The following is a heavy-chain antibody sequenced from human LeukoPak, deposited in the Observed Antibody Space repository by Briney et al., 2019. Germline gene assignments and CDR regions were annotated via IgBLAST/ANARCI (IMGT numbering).Heavy chain of an antibody. CDR3: ASLTPGPNYGGNTHYYYYYYMDV. J-gene: IGHJ6*03. D-gene: IGHD4-23*01. Sequence: ASVKVSCKASGYTFTGYYMHWVRQAPGQGLEWMGWINPNSGGTNYAQKFQGRVTMTRDTSISTAYMELSRLRSDDTAVYYCASLTPGPNYGGNTHYYYYYYMDVWGKGTTVTVSS. V-gene: IGHV1-2*02. CDR2: INPNSGGT. CDR1: GYTFTGYY.